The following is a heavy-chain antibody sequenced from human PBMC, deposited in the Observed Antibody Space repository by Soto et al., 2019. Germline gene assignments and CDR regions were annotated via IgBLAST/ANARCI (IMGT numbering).Heavy chain of an antibody. J-gene: IGHJ4*02. CDR3: AKDKIYSNYEPYLDY. CDR1: GFTFENYA. CDR2: ISWHGGNI. V-gene: IGHV3-9*01. D-gene: IGHD4-4*01. Sequence: EVQLVESGGGLVQPGRSLRLSCAASGFTFENYAMHWVRHAPGKGLAWVSGISWHGGNIGYADSVRGRFTISRDIPKNSLYLPMNSLIPEDTGLYYCAKDKIYSNYEPYLDYWGQGTLVTVSS.